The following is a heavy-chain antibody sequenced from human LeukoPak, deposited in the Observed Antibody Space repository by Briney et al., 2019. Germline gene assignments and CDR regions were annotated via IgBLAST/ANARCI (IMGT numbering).Heavy chain of an antibody. CDR1: GYTFTSYG. CDR2: ISAYNGNT. Sequence: ASVKVSCKASGYTFTSYGISWVRQAPGQGLEWMGWISAYNGNTNYAQKLQGRVTMTTDTSTSTAYMELRSLRSDDTAVYYCARDLWAQWLPTGGFDPWGQGTLVTVSS. V-gene: IGHV1-18*01. CDR3: ARDLWAQWLPTGGFDP. J-gene: IGHJ5*02. D-gene: IGHD6-19*01.